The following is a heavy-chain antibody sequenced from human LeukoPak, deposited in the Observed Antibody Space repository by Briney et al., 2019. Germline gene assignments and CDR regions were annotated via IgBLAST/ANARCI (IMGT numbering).Heavy chain of an antibody. CDR1: GFTFDDYG. Sequence: GGSLRLSCAASGFTFDDYGMSWVRQAPGKGLEWVASVNNNNNPYYADSVRGRFTISRDTSTNTVYLQMNNLRAGDTAIYYCAKDHPSSGWPAFESWGQGTLVTVSS. D-gene: IGHD6-19*01. J-gene: IGHJ4*02. CDR2: VNNNNNP. CDR3: AKDHPSSGWPAFES. V-gene: IGHV3-23*05.